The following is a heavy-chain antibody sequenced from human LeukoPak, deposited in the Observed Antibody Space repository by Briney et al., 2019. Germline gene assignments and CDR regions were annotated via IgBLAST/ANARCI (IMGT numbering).Heavy chain of an antibody. CDR2: IYYSGST. J-gene: IGHJ4*02. CDR3: ARGDSSSWSFKI. D-gene: IGHD6-13*01. Sequence: SETLPLTCTVSGGSISSGAYYWSWIRQPPGKGLEWIGHIYYSGSTYYNPSLQSRVSLSVDTSKSQFSLILNSVTAADTAVYYCARGDSSSWSFKIWGQGSLVTVSS. V-gene: IGHV4-30-4*01. CDR1: GGSISSGAYY.